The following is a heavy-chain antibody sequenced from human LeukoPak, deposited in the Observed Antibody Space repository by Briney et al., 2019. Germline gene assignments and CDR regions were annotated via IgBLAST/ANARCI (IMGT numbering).Heavy chain of an antibody. V-gene: IGHV4-4*07. CDR3: ARDYDILTGPAGLDY. CDR1: GGSISSYY. Sequence: PSETLSLTCTVSGGSISSYYWSWIRQPAGKGLEWIGRIYTSGSTNYNPSLKSRVTMSVDTSKNRFSLKLSSVTAADTAVYYCARDYDILTGPAGLDYWGQGTLVTVSS. CDR2: IYTSGST. D-gene: IGHD3-9*01. J-gene: IGHJ4*02.